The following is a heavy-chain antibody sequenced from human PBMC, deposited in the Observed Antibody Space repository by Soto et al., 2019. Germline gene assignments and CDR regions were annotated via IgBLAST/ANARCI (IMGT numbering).Heavy chain of an antibody. V-gene: IGHV4-31*03. D-gene: IGHD3-22*01. CDR2: IYYSGST. CDR3: ARGYYDSGGYGGAPHCFDP. Sequence: SETLSLTCTVSGGSISSGGYYWSWIRQHPGKGLEWIGYIYYSGSTYYNPSLKSRVTISVDTSKNQFSLKLSSVTAADTAVYYCARGYYDSGGYGGAPHCFDPGGQEPRVTFS. CDR1: GGSISSGGYY. J-gene: IGHJ5*02.